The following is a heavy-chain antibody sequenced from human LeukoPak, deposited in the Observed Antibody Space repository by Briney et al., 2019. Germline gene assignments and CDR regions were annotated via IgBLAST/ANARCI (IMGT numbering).Heavy chain of an antibody. D-gene: IGHD4/OR15-4a*01. Sequence: SETLSLTCGVSVASVSSHFWTWIRQRPAVGVEWIGYISNRGSTGYNPSLRSRVTISVDAPKNEVSLNLRSLSAADTALYYCAKDVSGAYYAFDVWGQG. CDR1: VASVSSHF. CDR3: AKDVSGAYYAFDV. CDR2: ISNRGST. V-gene: IGHV4-59*02. J-gene: IGHJ3*01.